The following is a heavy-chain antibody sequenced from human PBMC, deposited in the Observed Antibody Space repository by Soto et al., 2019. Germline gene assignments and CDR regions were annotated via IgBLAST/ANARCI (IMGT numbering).Heavy chain of an antibody. CDR1: GGSISSTTYY. J-gene: IGHJ4*02. CDR3: ARHHDS. Sequence: SETLSLTCTVSGGSISSTTYYWGWMRQPPGKGLEWIASFFIGGNTYYNPSLKSRVTISVDTSKNQFSLKLSSVTAADTAVYYCARHHDSWGQGTLVTVSS. CDR2: FFIGGNT. V-gene: IGHV4-39*01.